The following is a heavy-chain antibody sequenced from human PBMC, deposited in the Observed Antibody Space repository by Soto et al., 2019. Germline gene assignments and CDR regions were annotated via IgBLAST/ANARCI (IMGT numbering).Heavy chain of an antibody. D-gene: IGHD1-1*01. J-gene: IGHJ4*02. Sequence: SETLSLTCTVSGGSISSGGYYWSWIRQHPGKGLEWIGYIYYSGSTYYNPSLKSRVTISVDTSKNQFSLKLSSVTAADTAVYYCARGFRVSGSFDYWGQGTLVTVSS. CDR1: GGSISSGGYY. V-gene: IGHV4-31*03. CDR2: IYYSGST. CDR3: ARGFRVSGSFDY.